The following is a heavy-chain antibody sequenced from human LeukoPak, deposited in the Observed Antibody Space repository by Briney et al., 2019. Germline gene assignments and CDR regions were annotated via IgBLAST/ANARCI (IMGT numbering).Heavy chain of an antibody. V-gene: IGHV4-39*07. CDR1: GGSISSSSYY. CDR3: ARVARDSGSYHEGAFDI. J-gene: IGHJ3*02. CDR2: IYYSGST. D-gene: IGHD1-26*01. Sequence: SETLSLTCTVSGGSISSSSYYWGWIRQPPGKGLEWIGSIYYSGSTYYDPSLKSRVTISVDTSKNQFSLKLSSVTAADTAVYYCARVARDSGSYHEGAFDIWGQGTMVTVSS.